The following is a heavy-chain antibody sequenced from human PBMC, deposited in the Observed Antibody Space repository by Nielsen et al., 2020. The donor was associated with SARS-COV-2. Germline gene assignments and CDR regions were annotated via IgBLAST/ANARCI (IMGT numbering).Heavy chain of an antibody. CDR3: ARLPHGYTYGRYYYHGLDV. D-gene: IGHD5-18*01. V-gene: IGHV3-13*04. J-gene: IGHJ6*02. CDR2: IDSSGNK. Sequence: GESLKISCAASGFTFGNYDMHWVRQAAGKGLEWVSSIDSSGNKYYADSVKGRFTISRENAKNSFSLQMNSLRAEDTAVYYCARLPHGYTYGRYYYHGLDVWGQGTTVTVSS. CDR1: GFTFGNYD.